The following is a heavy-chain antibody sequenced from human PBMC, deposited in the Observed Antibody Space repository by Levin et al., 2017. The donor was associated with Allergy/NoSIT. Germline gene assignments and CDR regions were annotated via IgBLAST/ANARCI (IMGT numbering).Heavy chain of an antibody. V-gene: IGHV3-23*01. CDR3: AKDFRPGAVVGVTNWFDP. J-gene: IGHJ5*02. D-gene: IGHD2-15*01. CDR2: ISGSGGST. CDR1: GFTFSSYA. Sequence: GESLKISCAASGFTFSSYAMSWVRQAPGKGLEWVSAISGSGGSTYYADSVKGRFTISRDNSKNTLYLQMNSLRAEDTAVYYCAKDFRPGAVVGVTNWFDPWGQGTLVTVSS.